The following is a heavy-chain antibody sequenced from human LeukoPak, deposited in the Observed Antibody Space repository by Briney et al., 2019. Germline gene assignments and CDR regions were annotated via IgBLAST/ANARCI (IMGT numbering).Heavy chain of an antibody. CDR2: ISNSGHST. J-gene: IGHJ4*02. D-gene: IGHD5-24*01. CDR1: GFTFSDYA. V-gene: IGHV3-23*01. CDR3: AKDQTPGGDGYNSGY. Sequence: QPGGSLRLSCAVSGFTFSDYAMSWVRQAPGKGLEWVSGISNSGHSTYYIASVKGRFTVSRDNSKSTLFLQMNSLRAEDTAVYYCAKDQTPGGDGYNSGYWGQGTLVTVSS.